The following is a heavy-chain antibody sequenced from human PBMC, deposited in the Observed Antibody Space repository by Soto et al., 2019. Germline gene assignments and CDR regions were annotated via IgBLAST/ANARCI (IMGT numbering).Heavy chain of an antibody. CDR2: INPADSDT. Sequence: GESLKISFKASGYSFTIYWIACVPQMPGKGPEWTGIINPADSDTRYSPSYQGKVTMSVDKSINTAYLQWSSLKASVTAMYYCVRRDSSGYCVNWGQGTLVRVSS. D-gene: IGHD3-22*01. CDR3: VRRDSSGYCVN. J-gene: IGHJ4*02. CDR1: GYSFTIYW. V-gene: IGHV5-51*01.